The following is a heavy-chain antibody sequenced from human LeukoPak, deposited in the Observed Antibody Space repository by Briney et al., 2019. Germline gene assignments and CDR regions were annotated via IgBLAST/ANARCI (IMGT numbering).Heavy chain of an antibody. Sequence: SETLSLTCIVSGYSISSGYYWGWIRQPPWKGLEWIGNIYHSGITYYNLYNPSLKSRVIISVDTSKNHFSLKLSSVTAADTAVYFCATLLSSSYYFDYWGQGTLVTVSS. D-gene: IGHD3-10*02. CDR2: IYHSGIT. V-gene: IGHV4-38-2*02. CDR1: GYSISSGYY. CDR3: ATLLSSSYYFDY. J-gene: IGHJ4*02.